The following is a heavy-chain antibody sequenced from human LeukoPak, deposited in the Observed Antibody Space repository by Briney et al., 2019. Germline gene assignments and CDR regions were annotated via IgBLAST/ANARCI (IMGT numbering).Heavy chain of an antibody. V-gene: IGHV3-23*01. J-gene: IGHJ4*02. CDR2: ISDRGGST. D-gene: IGHD3-3*01. CDR3: AKGAREAFYDFWSGSSHFDY. Sequence: PGGSLRLSCAASGFTFSSYAMRWVRQAPGRGLDSISAISDRGGSTYFADSVKSRFTVSRDNSKNTLYLQMNSLRAEDTALYYCAKGAREAFYDFWSGSSHFDYWGQGTLVTVSS. CDR1: GFTFSSYA.